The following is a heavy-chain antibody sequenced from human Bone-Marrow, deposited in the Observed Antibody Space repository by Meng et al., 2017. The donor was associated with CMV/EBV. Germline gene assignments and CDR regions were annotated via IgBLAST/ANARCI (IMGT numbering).Heavy chain of an antibody. CDR1: GFTFSRHG. CDR3: ARGVRERRFLEWGVGTNYLDY. V-gene: IGHV3-7*01. Sequence: GESLKISCIVSGFTFSRHGMSWVRLAPGKGLEWVANIKQDGSEKYYVDSVKGRFTISRDNAKNSLYLQMNSLRAEDTAVYYCARGVRERRFLEWGVGTNYLDYWGQGNLVPVSS. J-gene: IGHJ4*02. CDR2: IKQDGSEK. D-gene: IGHD3-3*01.